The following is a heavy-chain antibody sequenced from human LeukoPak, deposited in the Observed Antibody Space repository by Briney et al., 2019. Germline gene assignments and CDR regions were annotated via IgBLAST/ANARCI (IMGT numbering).Heavy chain of an antibody. Sequence: PGGSLRLSCAASGFTFTTYAINWVRQAPGKGLEWVSGISGGGDKTYYADSVNGRFTISGDNSKNTVSLQMSSLRAEDTALYYCAKDLALAGTGGGFDVWGQGTRVAVSS. CDR2: ISGGGDKT. V-gene: IGHV3-23*01. D-gene: IGHD6-19*01. CDR3: AKDLALAGTGGGFDV. J-gene: IGHJ3*01. CDR1: GFTFTTYA.